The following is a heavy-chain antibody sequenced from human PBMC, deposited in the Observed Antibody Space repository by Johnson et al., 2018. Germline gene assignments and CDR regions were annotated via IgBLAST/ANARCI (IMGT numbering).Heavy chain of an antibody. CDR3: PRDNWKNSFDY. CDR1: GFTFDGYY. J-gene: IGHJ4*02. CDR2: SRDKAHSYTT. V-gene: IGHV3-72*01. Sequence: VQLVESGGGLVQPGGSLRLSCAASGFTFDGYYMDWFRQAPGKGLQWVARSRDKAHSYTTEYAASVKGRFTISRDSSKNSLYLQMNILRTEDTAVYYCPRDNWKNSFDYWGQGALVTVSS. D-gene: IGHD1-20*01.